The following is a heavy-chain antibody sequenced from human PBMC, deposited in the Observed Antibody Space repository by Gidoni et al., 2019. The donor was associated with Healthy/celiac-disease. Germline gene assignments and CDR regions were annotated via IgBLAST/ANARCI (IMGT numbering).Heavy chain of an antibody. CDR1: GYTSSSYY. CDR3: AREVTTVTPTYGMDV. CDR2: INPSGGST. Sequence: QVQLVQSGAEVKKPGASVKVSCKAAGYTSSSYYMHWVRQAPGQGLEWMGIINPSGGSTSYAQKFQGRVTMTRDTSTSTVYMELSSLRSEDTAVYYCAREVTTVTPTYGMDVWGQGTTVTVSS. D-gene: IGHD4-4*01. V-gene: IGHV1-46*03. J-gene: IGHJ6*02.